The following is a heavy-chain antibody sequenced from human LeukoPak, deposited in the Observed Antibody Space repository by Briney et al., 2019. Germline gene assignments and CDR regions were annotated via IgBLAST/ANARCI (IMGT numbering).Heavy chain of an antibody. V-gene: IGHV3-7*01. CDR2: IKGDGSEI. CDR1: GFSFSTYW. Sequence: GGPLRLSCAASGFSFSTYWMRWARQTPGKGLEGVANIKGDGSEINYVDSVKGRFTISRDNAKNSLSLQMNSLTADDTGVYYCAREGLPYSGDHWGQGTLVTVSS. J-gene: IGHJ4*02. CDR3: AREGLPYSGDH. D-gene: IGHD4-11*01.